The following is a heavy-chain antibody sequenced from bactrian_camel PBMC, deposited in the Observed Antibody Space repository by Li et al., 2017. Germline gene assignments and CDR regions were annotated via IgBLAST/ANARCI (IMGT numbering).Heavy chain of an antibody. J-gene: IGHJ4*01. CDR1: GYFLPTCG. D-gene: IGHD1*01. V-gene: IGHV3S53*01. CDR2: DKGDGSI. Sequence: HVQLVESGGGSVQAGGSLKLTCAASGYFLPTCGMGFYRQTPGKGRELVAMDKGDGSITYGNSEKGRFTLPRDNAKHTVNLQMDNLMIEDTATYICAADCPPVVGWDREEYWGQGTQVTVS. CDR3: AADCPPVVGWDREEY.